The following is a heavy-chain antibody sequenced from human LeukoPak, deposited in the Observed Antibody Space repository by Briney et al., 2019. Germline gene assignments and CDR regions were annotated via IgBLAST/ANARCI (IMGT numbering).Heavy chain of an antibody. V-gene: IGHV4-59*01. CDR2: IYYSGST. CDR3: AKQGVKGGVFDY. J-gene: IGHJ4*02. Sequence: SETLSLTCTVSGGSISSYYWSWIRQPPGKGLEWIGYIYYSGSTNYNPSLKSRVTISVDTSKNQFSLKLSSVTAADTAVYYCAKQGVKGGVFDYWGQGTPVTVSS. D-gene: IGHD2-8*02. CDR1: GGSISSYY.